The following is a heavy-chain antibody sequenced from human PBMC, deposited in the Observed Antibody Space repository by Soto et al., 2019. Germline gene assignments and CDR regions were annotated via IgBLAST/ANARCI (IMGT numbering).Heavy chain of an antibody. CDR3: ARYYYGSGSYRTFDY. CDR1: GFIFNTYI. CDR2: ISGSGSNTI. Sequence: GGSLRLSCAASGFIFNTYIMTWVRQAPGQGLEWVSYISGSGSNTIYYADSVTGRFTVSRDNAKNSLYLQMDSLRAEDTAVYYCARYYYGSGSYRTFDYWGQGTLVTVSS. J-gene: IGHJ4*02. V-gene: IGHV3-48*01. D-gene: IGHD3-10*01.